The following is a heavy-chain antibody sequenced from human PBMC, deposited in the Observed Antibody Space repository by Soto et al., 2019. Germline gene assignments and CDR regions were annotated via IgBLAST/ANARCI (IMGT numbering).Heavy chain of an antibody. CDR1: GYSFTSYW. V-gene: IGHV5-51*01. CDR3: ASGYSSSWSRTNFDY. J-gene: IGHJ4*02. D-gene: IGHD6-13*01. Sequence: GESLKISCKGSGYSFTSYWIGWVRQMPGKGLEWMGIIYPGDSDTRYSPSFQGQVTISADKSISTAYLQWSSLKASDTAMYYCASGYSSSWSRTNFDYWGQGTLVTVSS. CDR2: IYPGDSDT.